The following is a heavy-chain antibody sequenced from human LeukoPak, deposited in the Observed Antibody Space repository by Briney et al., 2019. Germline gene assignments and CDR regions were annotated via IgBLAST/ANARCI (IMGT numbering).Heavy chain of an antibody. J-gene: IGHJ4*02. CDR3: ARGGGVQLWLRNYFDY. V-gene: IGHV3-53*01. CDR1: GFTVSSNY. D-gene: IGHD5-18*01. Sequence: QPGGSLRLSCAASGFTVSSNYMSWVRQAPGKGLEWVSVIYSGGSTYYADSVKGRFTISRDNSKNTLYLQMNSLRAEDTAVCYCARGGGVQLWLRNYFDYWGQGTLVTVSS. CDR2: IYSGGST.